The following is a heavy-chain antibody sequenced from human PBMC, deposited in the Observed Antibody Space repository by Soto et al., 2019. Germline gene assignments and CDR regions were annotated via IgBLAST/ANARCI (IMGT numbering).Heavy chain of an antibody. V-gene: IGHV1-69*06. CDR1: GGTFSSYA. CDR2: IIPIFGTA. D-gene: IGHD3-16*01. J-gene: IGHJ6*01. CDR3: ARDGGASVSHGGHYYYGTDV. Sequence: ASVKVSCKASGGTFSSYAISWVLQAPGQGLEWMGGIIPIFGTANYAQKFQGRVTITADKSTSTAYMELSSLRSEDTAVYYCARDGGASVSHGGHYYYGTDVWGQGTTVNVS.